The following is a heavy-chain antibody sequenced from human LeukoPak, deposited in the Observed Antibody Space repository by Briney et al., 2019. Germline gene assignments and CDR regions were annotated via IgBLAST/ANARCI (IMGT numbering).Heavy chain of an antibody. J-gene: IGHJ4*02. V-gene: IGHV3-66*01. CDR3: AREPYCGGDCYFDY. D-gene: IGHD2-21*02. CDR2: IYSGGST. Sequence: GGSLRLSCAASGFTVSSNYVSWVRQAPGKGLEWVSVIYSGGSTYYADSVKGRFTISRDNSKNTLYLQMNSLRAEDTAVYYCAREPYCGGDCYFDYWGQGTLVTVSS. CDR1: GFTVSSNY.